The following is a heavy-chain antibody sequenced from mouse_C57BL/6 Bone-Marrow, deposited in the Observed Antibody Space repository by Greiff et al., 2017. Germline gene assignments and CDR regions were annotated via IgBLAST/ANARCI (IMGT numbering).Heavy chain of an antibody. J-gene: IGHJ2*01. V-gene: IGHV5-12*01. CDR1: GFTFSDYY. CDR2: ISNGGGST. D-gene: IGHD2-13*01. CDR3: ARRGDPYYFDY. Sequence: EVLLVESGGGLVQPGGSLKLSCAASGFTFSDYYMYWVRQTPEKRLEWVAYISNGGGSTYYPDTVKGRFTISRDNAKSTLYLQMSSLKSEDTAMYYCARRGDPYYFDYWGQGTTLTVSS.